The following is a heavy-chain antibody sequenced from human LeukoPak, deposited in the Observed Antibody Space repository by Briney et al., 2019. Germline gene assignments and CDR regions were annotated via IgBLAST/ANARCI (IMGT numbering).Heavy chain of an antibody. J-gene: IGHJ4*02. CDR3: AMTDSSLSAFDY. CDR1: GFTFSSYW. CDR2: INSDGSST. Sequence: GGSLRLSCAASGFTFSSYWMHWVRQAPGKGLVWVSRINSDGSSTSYADSAKGRFTISRDNAKNTLFLQMNSLRAEDTAVFYCAMTDSSLSAFDYWGQGTLVTVSS. V-gene: IGHV3-74*01. D-gene: IGHD6-6*01.